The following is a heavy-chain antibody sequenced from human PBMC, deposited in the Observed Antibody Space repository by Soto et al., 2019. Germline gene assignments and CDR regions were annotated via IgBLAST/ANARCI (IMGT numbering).Heavy chain of an antibody. CDR3: AKGASTTVFAFNDY. CDR1: GFTFDDYA. V-gene: IGHV3-9*01. CDR2: ISWNSGNL. Sequence: EVQLVESGGGLVQPGRSLRLSCAASGFTFDDYAMHWVRQPPGKGLEWVSSISWNSGNLGYADSVKGRFTISRDNAKNSLYLQINSLRGEDTALYYCAKGASTTVFAFNDYWGQVTLVTVSS. D-gene: IGHD4-17*01. J-gene: IGHJ4*02.